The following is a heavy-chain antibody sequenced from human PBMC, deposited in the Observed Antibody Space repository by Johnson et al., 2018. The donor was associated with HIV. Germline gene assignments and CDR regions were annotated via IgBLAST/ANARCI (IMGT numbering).Heavy chain of an antibody. CDR1: GFTFSSYA. V-gene: IGHV3-30-3*01. D-gene: IGHD1-7*01. CDR3: AKGRSGTTASIDAFDI. Sequence: QVQLVESGGGVVQPGRSLKLSCAASGFTFSSYAMHWVRQAPGKGLDWVAVISYDGSNKYYADSVKGRFTISRDNSKNTLYLQMKSLRAEDTAVYYCAKGRSGTTASIDAFDIWGQGTMVTVSS. CDR2: ISYDGSNK. J-gene: IGHJ3*02.